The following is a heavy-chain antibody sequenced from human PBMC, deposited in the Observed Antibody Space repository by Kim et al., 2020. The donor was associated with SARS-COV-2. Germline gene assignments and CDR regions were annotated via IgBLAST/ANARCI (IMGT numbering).Heavy chain of an antibody. Sequence: LSLTCAASGFTFSSYGMHWVRQAPGKGLEWVAVISYDGSNKYYADSVKGRFTISRDNSKNTLYLQMNSLRAEDTAVYYCAKDLHYYGSGSSPIIDYW. CDR3: AKDLHYYGSGSSPIIDY. D-gene: IGHD3-10*01. J-gene: IGHJ4*01. CDR2: ISYDGSNK. V-gene: IGHV3-30*18. CDR1: GFTFSSYG.